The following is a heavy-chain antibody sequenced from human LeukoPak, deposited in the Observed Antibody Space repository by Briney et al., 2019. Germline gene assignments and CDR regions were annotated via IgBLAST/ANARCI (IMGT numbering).Heavy chain of an antibody. CDR3: ARGSGYCYFHYFDY. J-gene: IGHJ4*02. CDR2: IYYSGST. D-gene: IGHD3-22*01. CDR1: GGSISSYY. V-gene: IGHV4-59*01. Sequence: SETLSLTWTVSGGSISSYYWSWIRPPPAKGKEGIGYIYYSGSTNYNPSLKRRVTIAVDTSNNPFSLKLSSVTAADTAVYYCARGSGYCYFHYFDYWGQGTLVTVSS.